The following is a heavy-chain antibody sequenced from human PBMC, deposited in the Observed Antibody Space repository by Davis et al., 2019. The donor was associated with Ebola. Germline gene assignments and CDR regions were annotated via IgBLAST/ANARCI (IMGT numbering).Heavy chain of an antibody. CDR3: AREWYGETD. D-gene: IGHD3-10*01. Sequence: GESLKISCAASGFTFSSYAMSWVRQAPGRGLEWVSYIRHDSSSIYYADSVKGRFTISRDNAKNSLYLQMNSLRDEDTAVYYCAREWYGETDWGQGTLVTVSS. V-gene: IGHV3-48*02. J-gene: IGHJ4*02. CDR2: IRHDSSSI. CDR1: GFTFSSYA.